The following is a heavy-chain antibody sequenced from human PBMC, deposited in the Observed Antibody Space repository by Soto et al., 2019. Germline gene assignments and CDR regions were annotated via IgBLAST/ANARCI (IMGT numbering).Heavy chain of an antibody. CDR3: ARDKLAAAPLFWFDP. CDR2: IYSSGNA. D-gene: IGHD6-13*01. CDR1: LDSISNSY. V-gene: IGHV4-4*07. Sequence: SSETLSLTCSVSLDSISNSYWTWIRQPAGKGLEWIGHIYSSGNANYNPSLKSRVTMSLDTSKNQFSLSLKSVTAADTAIYYCARDKLAAAPLFWFDPWGQGTLVTVSS. J-gene: IGHJ5*02.